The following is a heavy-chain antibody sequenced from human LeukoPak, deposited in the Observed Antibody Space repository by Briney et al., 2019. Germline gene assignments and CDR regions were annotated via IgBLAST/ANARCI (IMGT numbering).Heavy chain of an antibody. V-gene: IGHV3-33*01. Sequence: GRSLRLSCEASGFSVTRTGMHWVRQTPGKWLEWVAVIWSDGSNINYPDSVKGRFTISRDTSKNRLYLQMDSLRVEDTAVYYCTTSPRGKGFDFWGRGTVVTVSS. J-gene: IGHJ3*01. D-gene: IGHD3-10*01. CDR1: GFSVTRTG. CDR2: IWSDGSNI. CDR3: TTSPRGKGFDF.